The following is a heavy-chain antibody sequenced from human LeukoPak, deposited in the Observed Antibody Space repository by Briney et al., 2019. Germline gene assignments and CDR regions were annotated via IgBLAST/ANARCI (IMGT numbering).Heavy chain of an antibody. Sequence: SETLSLTCTVSGGSISNYYWSWVRQPPGKGLEWSGYIYYSGTTNYNPSLKSRVTMSVDTSKNQFSLKLSPVAAADTAVYYCARGARVGATSPMDYWGQGTLVTVSS. CDR2: IYYSGTT. CDR3: ARGARVGATSPMDY. V-gene: IGHV4-59*12. J-gene: IGHJ4*02. D-gene: IGHD1-26*01. CDR1: GGSISNYY.